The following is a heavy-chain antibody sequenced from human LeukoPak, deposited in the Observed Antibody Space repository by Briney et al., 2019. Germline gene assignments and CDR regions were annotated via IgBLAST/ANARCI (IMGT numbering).Heavy chain of an antibody. CDR3: AGAAPGHYYFDY. Sequence: PGGSLRLSCAASGFTFSDYYMSWIRQAPGKGLEWISYISPSSSSANYADSMKGRFTISRDNAKNSLYLEMSSLRAEDTAVYYCAGAAPGHYYFDYWGQGTLVSVSS. J-gene: IGHJ4*02. V-gene: IGHV3-11*03. CDR2: ISPSSSSA. CDR1: GFTFSDYY. D-gene: IGHD6-13*01.